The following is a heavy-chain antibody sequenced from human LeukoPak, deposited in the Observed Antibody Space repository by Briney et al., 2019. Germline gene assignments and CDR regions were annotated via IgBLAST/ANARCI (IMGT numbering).Heavy chain of an antibody. D-gene: IGHD6-13*01. CDR1: GGSISSSSYY. CDR3: ARSATMSYSSSWWYNWFDP. J-gene: IGHJ5*02. CDR2: IYYSGST. V-gene: IGHV4-39*07. Sequence: SETLSLTCTVSGGSISSSSYYWGWIRQPPGKGLEWIGSIYYSGSTYYNPSLKSRVTISVDTSKNQFSLKLSSVTAADTAVYYCARSATMSYSSSWWYNWFDPWGQGTLVTVSS.